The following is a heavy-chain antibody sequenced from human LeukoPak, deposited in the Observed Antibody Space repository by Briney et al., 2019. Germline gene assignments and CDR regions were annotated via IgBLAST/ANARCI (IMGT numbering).Heavy chain of an antibody. Sequence: GGSLRLSCAASGFTISSYEVNWVRQAPGKGLEWVSYISSSGRTLYYADSVKGRFTLSRDNAKNTLYLLMTSLRAENTAVYYCARVSGGFGHELDSWGQGTLGTVSS. CDR2: ISSSGRTL. D-gene: IGHD3-10*01. CDR3: ARVSGGFGHELDS. V-gene: IGHV3-48*03. J-gene: IGHJ4*02. CDR1: GFTISSYE.